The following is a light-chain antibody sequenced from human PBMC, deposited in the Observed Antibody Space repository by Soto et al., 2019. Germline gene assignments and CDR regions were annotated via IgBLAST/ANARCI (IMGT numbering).Light chain of an antibody. J-gene: IGKJ4*01. V-gene: IGKV3-15*01. CDR2: DAS. CDR3: QHYANWPLT. Sequence: EIVPTQSPGTLSLSPGERATLSCRASQSVSSNLAWYQQKPGQAPRLLIYDASTRAAGVPARFSGSGSGTDFTLTINSLQSEDFAIYYCQHYANWPLTFGGGTKVDI. CDR1: QSVSSN.